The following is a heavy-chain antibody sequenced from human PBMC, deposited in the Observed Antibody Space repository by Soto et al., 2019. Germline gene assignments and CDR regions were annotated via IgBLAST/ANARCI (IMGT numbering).Heavy chain of an antibody. Sequence: GESLKISCMGSGYKVSTWHNFTSYWIAWVRQMPGEGLEWMGIIYPGDSDTRYSPSFQGQVTISADKSINSVYLQWSSLKASDTATYYCARKYNLADDPFDLWGQGTMVTVSS. J-gene: IGHJ3*01. V-gene: IGHV5-51*01. CDR3: ARKYNLADDPFDL. D-gene: IGHD1-1*01. CDR2: IYPGDSDT. CDR1: GYKVSTWHNFTSYW.